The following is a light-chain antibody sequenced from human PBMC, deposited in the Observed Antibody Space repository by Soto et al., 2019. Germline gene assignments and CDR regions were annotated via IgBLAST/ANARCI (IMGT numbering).Light chain of an antibody. Sequence: QSVLTQPPSVSRAPGQRVTISCTGSSSNIGAGYHVHWYQQLPGTAPKLLIYGNSNRPSGVPDRFSGSKSGTSASLAITGLQAEDEADYYCHSYDSSLSVHYVFGTGTKLTV. CDR3: HSYDSSLSVHYV. CDR2: GNS. CDR1: SSNIGAGYH. J-gene: IGLJ1*01. V-gene: IGLV1-40*01.